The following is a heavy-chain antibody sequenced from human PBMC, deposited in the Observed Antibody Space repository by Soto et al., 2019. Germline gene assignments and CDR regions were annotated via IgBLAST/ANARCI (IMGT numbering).Heavy chain of an antibody. CDR3: GRGRSGQIVVFY. CDR2: IGPESGAT. J-gene: IGHJ4*02. V-gene: IGHV1-2*02. CDR1: GYTFTGHY. Sequence: ASVEVCCKASGYTFTGHYIHWVRQAPEQGPEWMGEIGPESGATRYAQRFQGRVTMTWDMSITTVYMELNNLSPDDTAVYYCGRGRSGQIVVFYWGQGTPVTVSS. D-gene: IGHD1-26*01.